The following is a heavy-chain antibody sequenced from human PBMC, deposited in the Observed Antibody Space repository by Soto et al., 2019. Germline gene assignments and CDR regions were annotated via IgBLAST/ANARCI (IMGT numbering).Heavy chain of an antibody. CDR1: GFTFSSYG. J-gene: IGHJ4*02. D-gene: IGHD3-22*01. CDR2: IWWDGSKT. V-gene: IGHV3-33*01. Sequence: QVQLVESGGGVVQPGRSLRLSCVGSGFTFSSYGLHWVRQTPGKGPEWVAVIWWDGSKTYYADSVKGRFTISRDDSKNTLYLQMSSLRADDTAVYYCARDVVVVAPNFDYWGQGTLVTVSS. CDR3: ARDVVVVAPNFDY.